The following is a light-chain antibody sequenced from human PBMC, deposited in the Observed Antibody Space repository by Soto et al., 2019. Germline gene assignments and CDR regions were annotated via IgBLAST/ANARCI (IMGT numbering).Light chain of an antibody. CDR1: QGISSY. V-gene: IGKV1-8*01. CDR2: AAS. CDR3: HHYGSSLLST. J-gene: IGKJ2*01. Sequence: AIRMTQSPSSFSASTGDRVTITCRASQGISSYLAWYQQKPGKAPKLLIYAASTLQSGVPSRFSGSGSGTDFTLTISCLQSEDFAVYYCHHYGSSLLSTFGQGTKLEI.